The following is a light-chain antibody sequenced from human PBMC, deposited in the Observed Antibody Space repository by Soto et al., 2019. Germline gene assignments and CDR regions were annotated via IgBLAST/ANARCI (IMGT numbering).Light chain of an antibody. V-gene: IGLV2-14*01. CDR2: DVS. J-gene: IGLJ1*01. Sequence: QSVLTQPASVSGSPGQPITISCTGTSSDVGGYNYVSWYQQHPGKAPKVMIYDVSNRHSGVSNRFSGSKSGNTASLTISGLQAEDEADYYCNSYTTSSTYVFGTGTKVTVL. CDR3: NSYTTSSTYV. CDR1: SSDVGGYNY.